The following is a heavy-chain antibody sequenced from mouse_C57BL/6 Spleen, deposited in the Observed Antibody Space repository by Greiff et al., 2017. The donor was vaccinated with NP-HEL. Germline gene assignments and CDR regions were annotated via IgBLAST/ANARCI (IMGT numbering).Heavy chain of an antibody. CDR2: IWSDGST. V-gene: IGHV2-6-1*01. CDR1: GFSLTSYG. CDR3: ARHEDGNYAAWFAY. J-gene: IGHJ3*01. Sequence: QVQLKESGPGLVAPSQSLSITCTVSGFSLTSYGVHWVRQPPGKGLEWLVVIWSDGSTTYNSALKSRLSISKDNSKSQVFLKMNSLQTDDTAMYYCARHEDGNYAAWFAYWGQGTLVTVSA. D-gene: IGHD2-1*01.